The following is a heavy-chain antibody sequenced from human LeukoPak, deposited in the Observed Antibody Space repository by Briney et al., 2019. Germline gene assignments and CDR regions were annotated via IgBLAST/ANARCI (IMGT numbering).Heavy chain of an antibody. J-gene: IGHJ4*02. CDR3: ARRSGTYFGTTGYLYFFDH. CDR1: GYTFTNYW. CDR2: IYPGDSDP. Sequence: GESLKISCKGSGYTFTNYWIGWVRQMPGRGLEWMGIIYPGDSDPRYSPSFQGQVTISADKSMSTAYLQWSSLKASDTAMYYCARRSGTYFGTTGYLYFFDHWGQGTLVTVSS. V-gene: IGHV5-51*01. D-gene: IGHD3-22*01.